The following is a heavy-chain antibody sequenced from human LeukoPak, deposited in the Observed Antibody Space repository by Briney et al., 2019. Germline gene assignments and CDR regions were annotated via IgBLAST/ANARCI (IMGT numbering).Heavy chain of an antibody. Sequence: PGASVKVSCKASGYTFTSYGISWVRQAPGQGLEWMGWISAYNGNTNYAQKLQGRVTITTDTSTSTAYMELRSLRSDDTAVYYCARDEGRVVVPAAMGSSYYGMDVWGQGPTVTVSS. V-gene: IGHV1-18*01. J-gene: IGHJ6*02. CDR2: ISAYNGNT. D-gene: IGHD2-2*01. CDR3: ARDEGRVVVPAAMGSSYYGMDV. CDR1: GYTFTSYG.